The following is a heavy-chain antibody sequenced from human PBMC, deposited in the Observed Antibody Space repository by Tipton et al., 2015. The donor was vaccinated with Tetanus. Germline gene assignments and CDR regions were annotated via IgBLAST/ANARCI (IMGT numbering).Heavy chain of an antibody. Sequence: TLSLTCAVYGGSFSGYYWSWIRQPPGKGLEWIGEINHSGSTNYNPSLKSRVTISVDTSKNQFSLKLSSVTAADTAVYYCARGYYYGSGSYSSKYFQHWGQGTLVTVSS. D-gene: IGHD3-10*01. CDR1: GGSFSGYY. CDR2: INHSGST. J-gene: IGHJ1*01. CDR3: ARGYYYGSGSYSSKYFQH. V-gene: IGHV4-34*01.